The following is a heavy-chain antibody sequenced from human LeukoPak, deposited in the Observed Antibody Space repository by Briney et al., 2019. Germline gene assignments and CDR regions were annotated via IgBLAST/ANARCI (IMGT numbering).Heavy chain of an antibody. CDR2: LYTSGST. Sequence: PSETLSLTCTVSGGSISSGSYYWSWIRQPAGKGLEWIGRLYTSGSTNYNPSLKSRVTISVDTSKNQFSLKLSSVTAADTAVYYCARLPPPYQLRYGGAGYYYYMDGWGKGTTVTVFS. V-gene: IGHV4-61*02. J-gene: IGHJ6*03. CDR3: ARLPPPYQLRYGGAGYYYYMDG. D-gene: IGHD2-2*02. CDR1: GGSISSGSYY.